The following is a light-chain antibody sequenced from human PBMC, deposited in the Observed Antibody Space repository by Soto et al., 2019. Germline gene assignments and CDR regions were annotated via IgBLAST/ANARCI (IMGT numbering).Light chain of an antibody. CDR2: DAS. J-gene: IGKJ1*01. V-gene: IGKV1-17*01. Sequence: IQVTQSPSSLSASVGDRVTITCRASLDIRNELDWYQQKPGKAPKRLIYDASTLQDWVPSRFSGDGSGTEFTLTISSLQSEDFATYFCLQHKSYPWTFDQGTKV. CDR1: LDIRNE. CDR3: LQHKSYPWT.